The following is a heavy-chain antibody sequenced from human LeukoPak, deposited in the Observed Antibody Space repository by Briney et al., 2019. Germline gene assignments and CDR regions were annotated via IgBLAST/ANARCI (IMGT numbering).Heavy chain of an antibody. Sequence: PSETLSLTCTVSGGSISSSSYYWGWIRQPPGKGLEWIGSIYYSGSTYYNPSLKSRVTISVDTSKNQFSLKLSSVTAADTAVYYCARDRVMVRGSFILSRIASDIWGQGTMVTVSS. D-gene: IGHD3-10*01. J-gene: IGHJ3*02. CDR3: ARDRVMVRGSFILSRIASDI. CDR1: GGSISSSSYY. CDR2: IYYSGST. V-gene: IGHV4-39*07.